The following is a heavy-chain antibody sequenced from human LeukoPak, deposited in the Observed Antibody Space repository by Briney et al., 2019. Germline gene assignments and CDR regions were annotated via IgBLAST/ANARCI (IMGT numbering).Heavy chain of an antibody. CDR3: SRGSGWLSVY. Sequence: GGSLRLSCTASGFTFGVYLMSCFRQAPGKGLEWIGFISGGTTEYAASVKGRFTISRDDSTSIAYLQMNSLTTEDTAVYYCSRGSGWLSVYWGQGTLVTVSS. CDR1: GFTFGVYL. CDR2: ISGGTT. D-gene: IGHD6-19*01. V-gene: IGHV3-49*03. J-gene: IGHJ4*02.